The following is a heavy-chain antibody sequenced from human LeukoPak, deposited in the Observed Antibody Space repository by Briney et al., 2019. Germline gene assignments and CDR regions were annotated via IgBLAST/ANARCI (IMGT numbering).Heavy chain of an antibody. CDR2: INPNSGGT. J-gene: IGHJ5*02. Sequence: ASVKGSCKASGYTFTGYYMHWVRQAPGQGLEWMGWINPNSGGTNYAQKFQGWVTMTRDTSISTAYMELSRLRSDDTAVYYCARGEKVPPGSGSYYAYNWFDPWGQGTLVTVSS. D-gene: IGHD3-10*01. V-gene: IGHV1-2*04. CDR1: GYTFTGYY. CDR3: ARGEKVPPGSGSYYAYNWFDP.